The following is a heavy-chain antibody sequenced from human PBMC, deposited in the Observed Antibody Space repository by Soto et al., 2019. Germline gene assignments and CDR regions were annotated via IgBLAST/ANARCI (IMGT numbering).Heavy chain of an antibody. CDR2: IYYSGST. D-gene: IGHD3-9*01. CDR1: GGSISGYY. Sequence: SETLSLTCAVSGGSISGYYWSWIRQPPGKGLEWIGYIYYSGSTNYNPSLKSRVTISVDTSKHHFSLKLSSVTVADTAVYYCARGGAYYDILTGPRFDYWGQGTLVTVSS. V-gene: IGHV4-59*01. J-gene: IGHJ4*02. CDR3: ARGGAYYDILTGPRFDY.